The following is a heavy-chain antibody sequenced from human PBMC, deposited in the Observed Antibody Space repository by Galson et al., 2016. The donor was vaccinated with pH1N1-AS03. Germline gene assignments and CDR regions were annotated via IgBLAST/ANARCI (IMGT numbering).Heavy chain of an antibody. V-gene: IGHV4-59*08. D-gene: IGHD3-9*01. CDR3: ARHGRPHSGVLTALTAFDY. CDR1: GGSFTYYY. J-gene: IGHJ4*02. Sequence: CNVSGGSFTYYYWSWIRQPPGKGLEWIGYIYYSGSTNYHPSLRSRLTISLDTSKNQISLELSSVTAADTAVYYCARHGRPHSGVLTALTAFDYWGPGALVTVSS. CDR2: IYYSGST.